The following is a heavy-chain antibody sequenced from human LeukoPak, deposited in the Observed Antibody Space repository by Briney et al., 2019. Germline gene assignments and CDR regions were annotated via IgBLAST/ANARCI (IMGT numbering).Heavy chain of an antibody. D-gene: IGHD4-17*01. CDR2: ISSNGGTT. Sequence: GSLRLSCSASGFTFSNYAMHWVRQAPGKGLQYVSGISSNGGTTYYADSVKGRFTISRDNSKNTLYLQMSSLRAEDTAVYYCVKPRDYGDYSHAFDIWGQGTMVTVSS. CDR1: GFTFSNYA. J-gene: IGHJ3*02. V-gene: IGHV3-64D*06. CDR3: VKPRDYGDYSHAFDI.